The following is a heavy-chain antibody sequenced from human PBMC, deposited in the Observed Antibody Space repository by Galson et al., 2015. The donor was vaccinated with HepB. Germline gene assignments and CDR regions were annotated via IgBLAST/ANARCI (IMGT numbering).Heavy chain of an antibody. CDR3: ARDPGGNDYGDYYYYYMDV. CDR1: GFAFSSYG. D-gene: IGHD4-17*01. J-gene: IGHJ6*03. CDR2: IWYDGSNK. Sequence: SLRLSCAASGFAFSSYGMHWVCQAPGKGLEWVAVIWYDGSNKYYADSVKGRFTISRDNSKNTLYLQMNSLRAEDTAVYYCARDPGGNDYGDYYYYYMDVWGKGTTVTVSS. V-gene: IGHV3-33*01.